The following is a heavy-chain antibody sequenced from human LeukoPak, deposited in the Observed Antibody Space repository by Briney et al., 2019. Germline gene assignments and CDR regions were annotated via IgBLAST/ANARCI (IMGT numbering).Heavy chain of an antibody. D-gene: IGHD5-12*01. CDR2: INSDGSWT. J-gene: IGHJ4*02. V-gene: IGHV3-74*01. CDR3: ARDRRGSFFLSDY. Sequence: GGSLRLSCAASGNYWMHWVRQAPGKGLVWVSHINSDGSWTSYADSVKGRFTISKDNAKNTVYLQMNSLRAEDTAVYYCARDRRGSFFLSDYWGQGTLVTVSS. CDR1: GNYW.